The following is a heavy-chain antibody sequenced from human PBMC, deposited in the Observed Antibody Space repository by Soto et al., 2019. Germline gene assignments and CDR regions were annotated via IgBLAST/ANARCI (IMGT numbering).Heavy chain of an antibody. CDR1: GFTFSSYW. CDR3: ARVGDYDFWSGSIGNWFDP. D-gene: IGHD3-3*01. J-gene: IGHJ5*02. Sequence: GGSLRLSCAASGFTFSSYWMSWVRQAPGKGLEWVANIKQDGSEKYYVDSVKGRFTISRDNAKNSLYLQMNSLRDEDTAVYYCARVGDYDFWSGSIGNWFDPWGQGTLVTVSS. V-gene: IGHV3-7*01. CDR2: IKQDGSEK.